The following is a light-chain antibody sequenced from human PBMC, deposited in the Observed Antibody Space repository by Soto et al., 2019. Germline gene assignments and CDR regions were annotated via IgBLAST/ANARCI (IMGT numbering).Light chain of an antibody. V-gene: IGKV3-11*01. J-gene: IGKJ1*01. CDR1: QSVSSY. CDR2: EAS. CDR3: QHLISWSQT. Sequence: DIELTQSPATLSLSVGDRVTLSGRASQSVSSYLAWYQQKPGQAPRLLIYEASNRATGIPARFSGSGSGTEFTLTISSLEPEDFAVYYCQHLISWSQTFGQGTKVDIK.